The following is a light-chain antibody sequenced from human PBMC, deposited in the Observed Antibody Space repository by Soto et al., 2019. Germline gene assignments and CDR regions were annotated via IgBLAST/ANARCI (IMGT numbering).Light chain of an antibody. CDR1: QSISSW. CDR2: DAS. V-gene: IGKV1-5*01. Sequence: DIQMTQSPSTLSASVGDRVTITCRASQSISSWLAWYQQKPGKAPKLLIYDASSLESGVPSRFSGSGSGTHFTFTISSLQPEDIATYYCQQYDSLPITFGQGTRLEIK. CDR3: QQYDSLPIT. J-gene: IGKJ5*01.